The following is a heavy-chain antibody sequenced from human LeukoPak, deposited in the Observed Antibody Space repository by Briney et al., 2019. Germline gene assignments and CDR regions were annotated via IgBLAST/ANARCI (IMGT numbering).Heavy chain of an antibody. CDR3: ARDCSSTSCYTFGAFDI. D-gene: IGHD2-2*02. Sequence: PSETLSLTCTVSGGSVSSGSYYWSWIRQPPGKGLEWIGYIYYSGSTNYNPSLKSRVTISVYTSKNQFSLKLSSVTAADTAVYYCARDCSSTSCYTFGAFDIWGQGTMVTVSS. J-gene: IGHJ3*02. CDR1: GGSVSSGSYY. V-gene: IGHV4-61*01. CDR2: IYYSGST.